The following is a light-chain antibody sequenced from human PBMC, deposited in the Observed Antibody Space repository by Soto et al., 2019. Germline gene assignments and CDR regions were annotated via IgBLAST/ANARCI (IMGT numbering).Light chain of an antibody. Sequence: DIQMTQSPSTLSGSVGDRVTITCRASQTISSWLAWYQQKPGKAPNLLIFKASRVESGVPSRFSGSGAGTDFTLTISSLQPDDSATYYCQQYNSYPLTFGGGTKVDIK. CDR2: KAS. CDR3: QQYNSYPLT. V-gene: IGKV1-5*03. J-gene: IGKJ4*01. CDR1: QTISSW.